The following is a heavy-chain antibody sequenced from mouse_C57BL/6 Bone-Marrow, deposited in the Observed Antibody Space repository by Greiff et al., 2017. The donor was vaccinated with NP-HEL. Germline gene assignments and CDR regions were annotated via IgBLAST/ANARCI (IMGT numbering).Heavy chain of an antibody. D-gene: IGHD4-1*01. CDR3: AKKGGTCYAMDY. Sequence: VQLVESGPGLVQPSQSLSITCTVSGFSLTSYGVHWVRQSPGKGLEWLGVIWRGGSTDYNAAFMSRLSITKDNSKSQVFFKMNSLQADDTAIYYCAKKGGTCYAMDYWGQGTSVTVSS. J-gene: IGHJ4*01. CDR1: GFSLTSYG. V-gene: IGHV2-5*01. CDR2: IWRGGST.